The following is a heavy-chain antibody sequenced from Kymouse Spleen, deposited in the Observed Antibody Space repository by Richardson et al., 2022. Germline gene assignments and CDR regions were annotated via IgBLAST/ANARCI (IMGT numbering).Heavy chain of an antibody. V-gene: IGHV3-33*01. CDR3: ARGKYSSPRIFDY. CDR1: GFTFSSYG. D-gene: IGHD6-6*01. CDR2: IWYDGSNK. Sequence: QVQLVESGGGVVQPGRSLRLSCAASGFTFSSYGMHWVRQAPGKGLEWVAVIWYDGSNKYYADSVKGRFTISRDNSKNTLYLQMNSLRAEDTAVYYCARGKYSSPRIFDYWGQGTLVTVSS. J-gene: IGHJ4*02.